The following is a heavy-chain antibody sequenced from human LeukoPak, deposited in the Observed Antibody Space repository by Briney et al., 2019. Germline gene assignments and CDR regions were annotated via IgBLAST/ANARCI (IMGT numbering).Heavy chain of an antibody. V-gene: IGHV3-23*01. D-gene: IGHD3-22*01. CDR2: ISRGGDST. CDR1: GFTFSSYA. J-gene: IGHJ3*02. CDR3: AKVNYYDSSVYDALDI. Sequence: PGGSLRLSCAAPGFTFSSYAMSWVRQAPGKGLEWVSTISRGGDSTYFADSVKGRFTLSRDNSKNTLYLQMNSLRAEDTAVYYCAKVNYYDSSVYDALDIWGQGTMVTVSS.